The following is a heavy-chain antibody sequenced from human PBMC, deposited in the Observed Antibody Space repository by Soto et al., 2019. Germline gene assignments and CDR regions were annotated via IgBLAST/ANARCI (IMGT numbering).Heavy chain of an antibody. CDR2: IYYSGST. CDR3: ARLGYSGYDSRWFDP. V-gene: IGHV4-39*01. Sequence: PSETLSLTCTVSGGSISSSSYYWGWIRQPPGKGLEWIGSIYYSGSTYYNPSLKSRVTISVDTSKNQFSLKLSSVTAADTAVYYCARLGYSGYDSRWFDPWGQGTLVTVSS. CDR1: GGSISSSSYY. J-gene: IGHJ5*02. D-gene: IGHD5-12*01.